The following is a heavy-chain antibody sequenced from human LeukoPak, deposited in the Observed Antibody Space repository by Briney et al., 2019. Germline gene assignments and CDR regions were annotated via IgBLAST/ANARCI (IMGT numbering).Heavy chain of an antibody. J-gene: IGHJ3*02. CDR1: GFTFSSYS. V-gene: IGHV3-21*01. CDR3: ARDRLSSGRDAFDI. D-gene: IGHD3-22*01. Sequence: PGGSLRLSCAASGFTFSSYSMNWVRQAPGKGLEWVSSISSSSSYIYYADSVKGRFTISRDNAKNSLYLQMNSLRAEDTAVYYCARDRLSSGRDAFDIWGQGTMVTVSS. CDR2: ISSSSSYI.